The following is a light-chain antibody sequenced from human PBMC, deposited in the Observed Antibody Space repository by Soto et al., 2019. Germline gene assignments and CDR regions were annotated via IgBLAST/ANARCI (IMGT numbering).Light chain of an antibody. CDR3: QQSYITAYT. CDR2: AAS. J-gene: IGKJ2*01. V-gene: IGKV1-39*01. CDR1: QSISTY. Sequence: DIQMTQSPSSLSASVGDRVTITCRASQSISTYLNWYQQKPGKAPKLLIYAASTLRSGVPSRFSGSGSGTDFTLTISSLQPEDFATYYCQQSYITAYTFGQGTKLEIK.